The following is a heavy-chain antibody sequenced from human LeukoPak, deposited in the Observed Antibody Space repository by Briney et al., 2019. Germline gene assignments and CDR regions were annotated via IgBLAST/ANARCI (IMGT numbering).Heavy chain of an antibody. Sequence: LSQTLSLTCAISGDSVSSNSFAWHWIRQSPSRGLEWLGRTYYRSQWYNEYAESVRSRITINPDTSKNQFSLQLNSVTPEDTAVYYCARDQYCSSYSCSFDYWGQGTLVTVSS. V-gene: IGHV6-1*01. CDR2: TYYRSQWYN. J-gene: IGHJ4*02. CDR3: ARDQYCSSYSCSFDY. CDR1: GDSVSSNSFA. D-gene: IGHD2-2*01.